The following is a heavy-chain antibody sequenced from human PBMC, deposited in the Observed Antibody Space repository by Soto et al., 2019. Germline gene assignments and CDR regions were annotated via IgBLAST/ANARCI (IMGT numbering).Heavy chain of an antibody. CDR3: ARGKSSREDIVVVPAAHSDNWFDP. J-gene: IGHJ5*02. CDR1: GGSISRGDYY. CDR2: IYYSGST. D-gene: IGHD2-2*01. Sequence: SETLSLTCTVSGGSISRGDYYWSWIRQPPGKGLEWIGYIYYSGSTYYNPSLKSRVTISVDTSKNQFSLKLSSVTAADTAVYYCARGKSSREDIVVVPAAHSDNWFDPWGQGTLVTVSS. V-gene: IGHV4-30-4*01.